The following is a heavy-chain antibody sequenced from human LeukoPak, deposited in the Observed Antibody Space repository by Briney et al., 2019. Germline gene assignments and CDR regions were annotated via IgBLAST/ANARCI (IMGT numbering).Heavy chain of an antibody. V-gene: IGHV4-4*09. J-gene: IGHJ4*02. Sequence: SETLSLTCTFSGGSLNDDYWSWIRHPPDEGLECIGYIYVSGHTKYNPSLQSRVTISIDTPKNQFSLRLSSVTAADTAVYYCASSRQHYYDNSGYFDYWGQGTLVAVSS. CDR2: IYVSGHT. D-gene: IGHD3-22*01. CDR1: GGSLNDDY. CDR3: ASSRQHYYDNSGYFDY.